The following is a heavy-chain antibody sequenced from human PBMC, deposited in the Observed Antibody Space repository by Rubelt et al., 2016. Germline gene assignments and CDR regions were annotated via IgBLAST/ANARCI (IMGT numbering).Heavy chain of an antibody. CDR3: ARAPYGSGILFDY. V-gene: IGHV4-39*01. CDR1: GGSISSSSYY. Sequence: QLQLQESGPGLVKPSETLSLTCTVSGGSISSSSYYWGWIRQPPGKGLEWIGSIYYSGSTYYNPSLKSRVTISVDTSKNQFSLKPSSVTAADTAVYYCARAPYGSGILFDYWGQGTLVTVSS. J-gene: IGHJ4*02. D-gene: IGHD3-10*01. CDR2: IYYSGST.